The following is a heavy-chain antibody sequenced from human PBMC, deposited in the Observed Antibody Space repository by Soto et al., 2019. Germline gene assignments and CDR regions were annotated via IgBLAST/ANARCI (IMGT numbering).Heavy chain of an antibody. D-gene: IGHD3-3*01. Sequence: QLQLQESGPGLSKPSETLSLTCTVSGCSINGGTYFWGWIRQPPGKGLEWIGSINYSGRTNYNSSLKRRVTLSADTSKTQFTLKLGSVASTDTAVYYCARHTPHATFGVPTPYFDHWGQGTLVSVSS. CDR3: ARHTPHATFGVPTPYFDH. CDR2: INYSGRT. CDR1: GCSINGGTYF. V-gene: IGHV4-39*01. J-gene: IGHJ4*02.